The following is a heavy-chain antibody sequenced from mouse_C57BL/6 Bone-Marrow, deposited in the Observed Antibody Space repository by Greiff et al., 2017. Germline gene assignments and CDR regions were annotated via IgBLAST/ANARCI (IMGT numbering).Heavy chain of an antibody. CDR3: VKAPELGRFAY. V-gene: IGHV7-4*01. D-gene: IGHD4-1*01. Sequence: DVTLVESGGGLVQPGASLRLSCAASGFPFTAYYMSWVRQPPGTAPAWLALIRNKANGYTQEYTASFNGRFTISRDTSQIILYTHMNTLRAEDSATDYGVKAPELGRFAYWGQGTLVTVSA. CDR1: GFPFTAYY. CDR2: IRNKANGYTQ. J-gene: IGHJ3*01.